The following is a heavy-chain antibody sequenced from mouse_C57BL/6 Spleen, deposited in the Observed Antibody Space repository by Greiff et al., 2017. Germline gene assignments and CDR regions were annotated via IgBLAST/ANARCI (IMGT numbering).Heavy chain of an antibody. CDR3: TRGTTVVARAMDY. D-gene: IGHD1-1*01. J-gene: IGHJ4*01. CDR1: GFTFSDAW. CDR2: IRNKANNHAT. Sequence: DVMLVESGGGLVQPGGSMKLSCAASGFTFSDAWMDWVRQSPEKGLEWVAEIRNKANNHATYYAESVKGRFTISRDDSKSSVYLQMNSLRAEDTGIYYCTRGTTVVARAMDYWGQGTSVTVSS. V-gene: IGHV6-6*01.